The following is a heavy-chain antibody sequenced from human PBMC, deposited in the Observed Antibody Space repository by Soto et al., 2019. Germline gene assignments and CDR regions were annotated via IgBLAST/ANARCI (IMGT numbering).Heavy chain of an antibody. Sequence: GGSLRLSCAASGFTFSSYSMNWVRQAPGKGLEWVSYISSSSSTIYYADSVKGRFTISRDNAKNSLYLQMNSLRAEDTAVYYCARYTPSRAIDYWGQGTLVTVSS. CDR1: GFTFSSYS. CDR3: ARYTPSRAIDY. J-gene: IGHJ4*02. V-gene: IGHV3-48*01. CDR2: ISSSSSTI.